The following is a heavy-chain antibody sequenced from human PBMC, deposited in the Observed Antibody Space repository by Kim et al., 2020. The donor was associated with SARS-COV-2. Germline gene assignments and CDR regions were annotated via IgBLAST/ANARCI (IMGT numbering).Heavy chain of an antibody. J-gene: IGHJ4*02. CDR1: GGTFSSYA. Sequence: SVKVSCKASGGTFSSYAISWVRQAPGQGLEWMGRIIPILGIANYAQKFQGRVTITADKSTSTAYMELSSLRSEDTAVYYCARTPLSGSYQDYWGQGTLVTVSS. V-gene: IGHV1-69*04. D-gene: IGHD1-26*01. CDR3: ARTPLSGSYQDY. CDR2: IIPILGIA.